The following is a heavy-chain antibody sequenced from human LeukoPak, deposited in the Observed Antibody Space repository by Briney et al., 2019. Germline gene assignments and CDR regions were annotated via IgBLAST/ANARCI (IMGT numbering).Heavy chain of an antibody. CDR1: GYTFSSYY. V-gene: IGHV1-46*01. CDR3: AREGRGWAFDI. CDR2: INPSGGST. D-gene: IGHD2-15*01. J-gene: IGHJ3*02. Sequence: GASAKVSCKASGYTFSSYYMHWVRHAPRQRLEWMGIINPSGGSTSYAQKFQGRVTMTRDTSISTAYMELSRLRSDDTAVYYCAREGRGWAFDIWGQGTMVTVSS.